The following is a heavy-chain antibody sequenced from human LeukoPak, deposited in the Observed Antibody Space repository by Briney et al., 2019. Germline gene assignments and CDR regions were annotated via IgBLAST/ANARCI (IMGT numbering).Heavy chain of an antibody. Sequence: GGSLRLSCAASGFTFSDYSMNWVRQAPGKGLEWVSSISSSSSYIYYADSVKGRFTISRDNAKNSLYLQMNSLRAEDTAVYYCARDREDYSNVWFDPWGQGTLVTVSS. V-gene: IGHV3-21*01. J-gene: IGHJ5*02. CDR3: ARDREDYSNVWFDP. D-gene: IGHD2-15*01. CDR1: GFTFSDYS. CDR2: ISSSSSYI.